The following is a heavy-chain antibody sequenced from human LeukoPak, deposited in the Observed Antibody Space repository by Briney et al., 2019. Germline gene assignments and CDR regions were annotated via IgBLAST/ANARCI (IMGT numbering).Heavy chain of an antibody. D-gene: IGHD3-10*01. Sequence: SETLSLTCTVSGGSLSDYYWSWIRQYPGQGLEWIGYIYYSGSTTFNPSLKSRVTISVDTSKNQFSLKLTSVTAADTAVYYCARAGGNRFDPWGQGILDTVSS. CDR2: IYYSGST. V-gene: IGHV4-59*01. CDR3: ARAGGNRFDP. CDR1: GGSLSDYY. J-gene: IGHJ5*02.